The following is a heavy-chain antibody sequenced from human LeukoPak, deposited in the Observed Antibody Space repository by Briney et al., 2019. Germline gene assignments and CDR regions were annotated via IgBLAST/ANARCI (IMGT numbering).Heavy chain of an antibody. V-gene: IGHV3-30-3*01. J-gene: IGHJ4*02. CDR1: GFTFSSYA. Sequence: PGRSLRLSCAASGFTFSSYAMHWVRQAPGKGLEWVAVISYDGSNKYYADSVKGRSTISRDNSKNTLYLQMNSLRAEDTAVYYCARKTGYYIDYWGQGTLVTVSS. D-gene: IGHD3-9*01. CDR2: ISYDGSNK. CDR3: ARKTGYYIDY.